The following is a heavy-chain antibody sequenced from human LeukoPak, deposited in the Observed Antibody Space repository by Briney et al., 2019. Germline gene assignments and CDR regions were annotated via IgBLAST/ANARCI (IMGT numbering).Heavy chain of an antibody. D-gene: IGHD5-12*01. V-gene: IGHV3-48*02. CDR2: ISSSSSTI. CDR3: AKSVRGYEPGENY. J-gene: IGHJ4*02. Sequence: PGGSLRLSCAASGFTFSSYSMNWVRQAPGKGLEWVSYISSSSSTIYYADSVKGRFTISRDNAKNSLYLQMNSLRDEDTAVYYFAKSVRGYEPGENYWGQGTLVTVSS. CDR1: GFTFSSYS.